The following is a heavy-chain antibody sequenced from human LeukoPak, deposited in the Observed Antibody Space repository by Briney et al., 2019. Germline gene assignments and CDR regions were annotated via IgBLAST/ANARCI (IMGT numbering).Heavy chain of an antibody. J-gene: IGHJ4*02. CDR2: IRGNGGGT. CDR1: GFSFSNYL. Sequence: PGGSLRLSSAASGFSFSNYLMSWVRQAPVKGLEWVSTIRGNGGGTYYADSVKGRFTISRDNSKNTLYLQMNSLRAEDTALYYCARRLCSGGSCPSFDYWGQGTLVTVSS. V-gene: IGHV3-23*01. D-gene: IGHD2-15*01. CDR3: ARRLCSGGSCPSFDY.